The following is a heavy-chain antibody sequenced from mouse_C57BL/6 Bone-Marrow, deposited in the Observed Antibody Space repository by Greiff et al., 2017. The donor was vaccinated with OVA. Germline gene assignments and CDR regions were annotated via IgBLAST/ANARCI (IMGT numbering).Heavy chain of an antibody. CDR1: GYAFTNYL. D-gene: IGHD1-1*01. V-gene: IGHV1-54*01. Sequence: LVESGAELVRPGTSVKVSCKASGYAFTNYLIEWVKQRPGQGLEWIGVINPGSGGTNYNEKFKGKATLTAGKSSSTAYMQLSSLTSEDSAVYFCARHYGSSLWYFDVWGTGTTVTVSS. CDR2: INPGSGGT. J-gene: IGHJ1*03. CDR3: ARHYGSSLWYFDV.